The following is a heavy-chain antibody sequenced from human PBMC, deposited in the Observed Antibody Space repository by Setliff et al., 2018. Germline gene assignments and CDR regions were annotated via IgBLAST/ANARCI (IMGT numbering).Heavy chain of an antibody. V-gene: IGHV1-8*02. CDR1: GYTFTSYD. CDR2: MNPNSGNT. Sequence: ASVKVSCKASGYTFTSYDINWVRQATGQGLEWMGWMNPNSGNTGYAQKFQGRVTMTRNTSISTAYMELSSLRSEGTAVYYCARDPTPVGATALDYWGQGTLVTVSS. D-gene: IGHD1-26*01. J-gene: IGHJ4*02. CDR3: ARDPTPVGATALDY.